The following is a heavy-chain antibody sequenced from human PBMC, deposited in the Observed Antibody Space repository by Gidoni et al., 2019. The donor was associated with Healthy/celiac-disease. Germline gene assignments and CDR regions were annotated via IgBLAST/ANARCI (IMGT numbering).Heavy chain of an antibody. Sequence: EVQLVESGGGLVKPGGSLRLSCAASGFTFSSYSMNWVRQAPGKGLEWVSSISSSSSYIYYADSVKGRFTISRDNAKNSLYLQMNSLRAEDTAVYYCARDHNYDFWSGYYNLGWFDPWGQGTLVTVSS. CDR1: GFTFSSYS. D-gene: IGHD3-3*01. CDR3: ARDHNYDFWSGYYNLGWFDP. V-gene: IGHV3-21*01. J-gene: IGHJ5*02. CDR2: ISSSSSYI.